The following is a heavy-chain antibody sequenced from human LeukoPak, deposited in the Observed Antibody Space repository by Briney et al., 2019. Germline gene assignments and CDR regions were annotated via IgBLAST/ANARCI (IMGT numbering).Heavy chain of an antibody. CDR1: GYNFTDYY. CDR2: INPETGDT. V-gene: IGHV1-2*02. Sequence: ASVKASCKASGYNFTDYYIHWIRQAPGQGLEWMGWINPETGDTNYAQKFQDRVTLTRDTSLITFYMALSSLRSDDTAMYYCARGAKAFWGQGTLVTVSS. CDR3: ARGAKAF. J-gene: IGHJ4*02.